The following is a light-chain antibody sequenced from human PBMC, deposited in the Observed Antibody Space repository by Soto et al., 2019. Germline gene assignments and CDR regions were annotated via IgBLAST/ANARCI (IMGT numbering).Light chain of an antibody. CDR1: QSLLHSNGYNY. Sequence: DIVMTQSPLSLPVTPGEPSSISCSSGQSLLHSNGYNYLDWYLQKPGQSPQLLIYLGSNRASGVPDRFSGSGSGTDFTLKISRVEAEDVGVYYCMQALQTPWTFGQGTKVDIK. CDR2: LGS. J-gene: IGKJ1*01. V-gene: IGKV2-28*01. CDR3: MQALQTPWT.